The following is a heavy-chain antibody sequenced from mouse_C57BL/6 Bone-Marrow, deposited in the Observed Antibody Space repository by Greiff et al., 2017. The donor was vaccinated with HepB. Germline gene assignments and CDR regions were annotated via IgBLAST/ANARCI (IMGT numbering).Heavy chain of an antibody. CDR2: INPNNGGT. D-gene: IGHD2-2*01. CDR1: GYTFTDYY. J-gene: IGHJ4*01. V-gene: IGHV1-26*01. CDR3: ARSSVTTRAMDY. Sequence: VQLQQSGPELVKPGASVKISCKASGYTFTDYYMNWVKQSHGKSLEWIGDINPNNGGTSYNQKFKGKATLTVDKSSSTAYMELRILTSEDSSFYYCARSSVTTRAMDYWGQGTSVTVSS.